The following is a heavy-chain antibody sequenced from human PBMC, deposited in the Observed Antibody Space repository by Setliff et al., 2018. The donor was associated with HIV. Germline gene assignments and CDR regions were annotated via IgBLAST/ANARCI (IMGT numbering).Heavy chain of an antibody. V-gene: IGHV3-30-3*01. Sequence: PGGSLILSCAATGFTFSSYVLHWVRQAAGKGLEWVEVMSTGGGIKICADSVKGRFTISRDNSRNTLFLQMNNLRPEDTATYYCVRDPIEGSPDYFDYWGQGALVTVSS. CDR2: MSTGGGIK. J-gene: IGHJ4*02. CDR3: VRDPIEGSPDYFDY. D-gene: IGHD1-26*01. CDR1: GFTFSSYV.